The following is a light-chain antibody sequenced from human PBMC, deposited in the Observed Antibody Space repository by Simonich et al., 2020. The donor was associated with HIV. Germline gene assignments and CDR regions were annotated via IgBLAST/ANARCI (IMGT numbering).Light chain of an antibody. J-gene: IGKJ1*01. CDR2: WAA. CDR1: QSVLYNSNNRNY. V-gene: IGKV4-1*01. CDR3: QQYYSTPTWT. Sequence: DIVMTQSPDSLAVSLGERATISCKSSQSVLYNSNNRNYLAWYQQKPGQPPKLLIYWAAIREAGVPDRFSGSGSGTDFTLTISSLQAEDVAVYYCQQYYSTPTWTFGQGTKVEIK.